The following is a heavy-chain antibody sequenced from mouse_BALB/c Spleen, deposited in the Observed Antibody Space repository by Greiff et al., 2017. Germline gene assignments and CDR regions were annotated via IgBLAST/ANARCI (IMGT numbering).Heavy chain of an antibody. CDR3: ARRSNYPFAY. V-gene: IGHV1-54*01. J-gene: IGHJ3*01. Sequence: QVQLKESGAELVRPGTSVKVSCKASGYAFTNYLIEWVKQRPGQGLEWIGVINPGSGGTNYNEKFKGKATLTADKSSSTAYMQLSSLTSDDSAVYFCARRSNYPFAYWGQGTLVTVSA. D-gene: IGHD2-5*01. CDR2: INPGSGGT. CDR1: GYAFTNYL.